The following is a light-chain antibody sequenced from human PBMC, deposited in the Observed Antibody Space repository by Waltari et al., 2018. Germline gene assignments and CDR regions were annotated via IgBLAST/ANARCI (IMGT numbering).Light chain of an antibody. V-gene: IGKV3-20*01. J-gene: IGKJ1*01. CDR1: PSITRA. CDR3: QHYVRLPAT. Sequence: EIVLTQSPGILSLSPGERATLSCRASPSITRALAWYQQKPGQAPRLLIYGASSRATGIPDRFSGGGSGTDFSLTISRLEPEDFVVYYCQHYVRLPATFGQGTKVEIK. CDR2: GAS.